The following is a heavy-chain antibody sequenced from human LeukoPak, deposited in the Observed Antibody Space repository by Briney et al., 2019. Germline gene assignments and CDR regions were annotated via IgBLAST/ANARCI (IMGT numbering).Heavy chain of an antibody. J-gene: IGHJ6*03. D-gene: IGHD2-2*01. Sequence: GASVKVSCKASGYTFTSYGISWVRQAPGQGLEWMGWIIAYNGNTNYAQKLQGRVTMTTDTSTSTAYMELRSLRSDDTAVYYCARDPLKYLLLSDYYYMDVWGKGTTVTVSS. V-gene: IGHV1-18*01. CDR2: IIAYNGNT. CDR1: GYTFTSYG. CDR3: ARDPLKYLLLSDYYYMDV.